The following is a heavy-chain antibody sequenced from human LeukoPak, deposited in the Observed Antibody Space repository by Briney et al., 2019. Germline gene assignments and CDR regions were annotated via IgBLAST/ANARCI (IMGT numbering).Heavy chain of an antibody. Sequence: SETLSLTCAVSGGSISSGGYSWSWIRQPPGEGLEFIGYIYYTGTASYNPSLNSRVTMSVDTSKNQFSLKLSSVTAADTAVYYCAKFATVTTPNWIDPWGQGTLVTVSS. CDR2: IYYTGTA. CDR1: GGSISSGGYS. J-gene: IGHJ5*02. V-gene: IGHV4-61*08. D-gene: IGHD4-17*01. CDR3: AKFATVTTPNWIDP.